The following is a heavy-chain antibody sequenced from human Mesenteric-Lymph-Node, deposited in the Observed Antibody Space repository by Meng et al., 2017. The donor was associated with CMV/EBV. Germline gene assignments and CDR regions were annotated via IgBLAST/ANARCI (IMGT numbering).Heavy chain of an antibody. J-gene: IGHJ4*02. V-gene: IGHV3-48*03. Sequence: GGSLRLSCAASGFIFRSYEINWVRQAPGKGLEWVSYISSTVTTIYYADSVKGRFTISRDNTQNSVYLQMNSLRAEDTAVYYCAKSTYCSSTGCFTFDYWGQGTLVTVSS. CDR1: GFIFRSYE. CDR2: ISSTVTTI. CDR3: AKSTYCSSTGCFTFDY. D-gene: IGHD2-2*01.